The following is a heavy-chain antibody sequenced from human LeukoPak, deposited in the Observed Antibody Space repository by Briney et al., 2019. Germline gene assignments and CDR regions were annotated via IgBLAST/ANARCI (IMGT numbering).Heavy chain of an antibody. J-gene: IGHJ4*02. CDR1: GFTFDDYG. CDR3: AKNYRATVTTSFDY. D-gene: IGHD4-11*01. V-gene: IGHV3-20*04. CDR2: INWNGGST. Sequence: GGSLRLSCAASGFTFDDYGMSWVRQAPGKGLEWVSGINWNGGSTGYADSVKGRFTISRDNSKNTLYLQMNSLRAEDTAVYYCAKNYRATVTTSFDYWGQGTLVTVSS.